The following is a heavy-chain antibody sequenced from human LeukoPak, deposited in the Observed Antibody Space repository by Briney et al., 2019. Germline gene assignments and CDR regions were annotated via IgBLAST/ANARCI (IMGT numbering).Heavy chain of an antibody. CDR3: ARDQLASHPYYGMDV. Sequence: SETLSLTCTVSGGSISSYYWSWIRQPAGKGLEWIGRIYTSGSTNYNPSLKSRVTMSVDTSKNQFSLKLCSVTDADTAVYYCARDQLASHPYYGMDVWGQGTTVTVSS. V-gene: IGHV4-4*07. D-gene: IGHD5-18*01. CDR2: IYTSGST. CDR1: GGSISSYY. J-gene: IGHJ6*02.